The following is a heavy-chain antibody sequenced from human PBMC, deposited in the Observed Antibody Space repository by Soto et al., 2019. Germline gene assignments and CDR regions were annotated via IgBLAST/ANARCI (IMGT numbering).Heavy chain of an antibody. Sequence: GESLKISCGASGYSFPGFWIGWVRQMPGKGLEWMGIIFPGDSDTRYSPSFQGQVTISADKSISTAYLQWSSLKASDTAMYYCSRRGAGYNYDYWGQGTLVTVSS. J-gene: IGHJ4*02. CDR1: GYSFPGFW. CDR2: IFPGDSDT. CDR3: SRRGAGYNYDY. V-gene: IGHV5-51*01. D-gene: IGHD5-12*01.